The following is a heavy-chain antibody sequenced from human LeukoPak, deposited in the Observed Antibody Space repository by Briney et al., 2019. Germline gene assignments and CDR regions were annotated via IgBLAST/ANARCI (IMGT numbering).Heavy chain of an antibody. D-gene: IGHD3-9*01. V-gene: IGHV1-69*06. CDR3: ARGGPYDILTGYYPPFDY. CDR2: IIPIFGTA. CDR1: GGTFSSYA. Sequence: SVKVSFKASGGTFSSYAISWVRQAPGQGLEWMGGIIPIFGTANYAQKFQGRVTITADKSTSTAYMELSSLRSEDTAVYYCARGGPYDILTGYYPPFDYWGQGTLVTVSS. J-gene: IGHJ4*02.